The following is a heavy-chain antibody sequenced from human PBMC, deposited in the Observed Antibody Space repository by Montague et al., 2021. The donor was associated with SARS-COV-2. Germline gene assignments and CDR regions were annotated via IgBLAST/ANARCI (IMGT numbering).Heavy chain of an antibody. CDR2: IDWDDDK. V-gene: IGHV2-70*11. Sequence: PALVKPTQTLTLTCTFSGFSLSTSGMCVSWIRQPPGKVLEWLARIDWDDDKYYSTSLKTRLTISKDTSKNQVVLTMTNMDPVDTATYYCARILVAAAGSPFDPWGQGTLATVSS. J-gene: IGHJ5*02. CDR1: GFSLSTSGMC. CDR3: ARILVAAAGSPFDP. D-gene: IGHD6-13*01.